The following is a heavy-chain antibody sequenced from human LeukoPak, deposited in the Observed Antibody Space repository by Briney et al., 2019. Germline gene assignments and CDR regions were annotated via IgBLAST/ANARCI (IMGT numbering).Heavy chain of an antibody. J-gene: IGHJ4*02. D-gene: IGHD3-9*01. Sequence: GGSLRLSCAASGFTFSSYSMNWVRQAPGKGLEWVSSISSSSSYIYYADSVKGRFTISRDNAKNSLYLQMNSLRAEDTAVYYCARDEIPYYDILTGYSRDTNFDYWAREPWSPSPQ. V-gene: IGHV3-21*01. CDR1: GFTFSSYS. CDR2: ISSSSSYI. CDR3: ARDEIPYYDILTGYSRDTNFDY.